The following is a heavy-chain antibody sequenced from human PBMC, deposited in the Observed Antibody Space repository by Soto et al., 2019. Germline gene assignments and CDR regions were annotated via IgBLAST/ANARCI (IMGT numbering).Heavy chain of an antibody. CDR2: INYSGST. CDR3: ARENYYALDY. D-gene: IGHD3-10*01. Sequence: SETLSLTCTVSSGSISSYNWKWVRQPPGKGLEWIGFINYSGSTHYNPSLKSRVTISLNTSKNQFSLKLNSVTAADTAVYYRARENYYALDYWGPGTLVTVSS. CDR1: SGSISSYN. J-gene: IGHJ4*02. V-gene: IGHV4-59*01.